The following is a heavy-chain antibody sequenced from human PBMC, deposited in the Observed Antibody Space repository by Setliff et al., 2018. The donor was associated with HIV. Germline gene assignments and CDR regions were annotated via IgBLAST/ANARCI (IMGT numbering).Heavy chain of an antibody. J-gene: IGHJ6*02. D-gene: IGHD3-16*01. V-gene: IGHV4-39*07. CDR2: IYQSGTT. CDR1: GGPITTSTYY. Sequence: PSETLSLTCTVSGGPITTSTYYWGWIRQPPGKGLEYIGNIYQSGTTYYNSSLASRVSMSLDTSKNQFSLKLNFVTAADTAVYYCEAATGGETGYYGIDVWGPGTTVTVPS. CDR3: EAATGGETGYYGIDV.